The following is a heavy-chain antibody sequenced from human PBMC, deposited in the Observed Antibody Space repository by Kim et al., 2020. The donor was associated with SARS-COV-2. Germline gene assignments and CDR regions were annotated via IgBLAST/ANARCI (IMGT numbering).Heavy chain of an antibody. D-gene: IGHD3-10*01. CDR1: GGTFSSYA. J-gene: IGHJ4*02. CDR3: ARVGYYGSGFDY. CDR2: IIPIFGTA. V-gene: IGHV1-69*13. Sequence: SVKVSCKASGGTFSSYAISWVRQAPGQGLEWMGGIIPIFGTANYAQKFQGRVTITADESTSTAYMELSSLRSEDTAVYYCARVGYYGSGFDYWGQGTLVTVSS.